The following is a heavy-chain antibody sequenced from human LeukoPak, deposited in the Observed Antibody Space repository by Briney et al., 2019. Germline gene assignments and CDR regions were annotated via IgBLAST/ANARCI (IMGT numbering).Heavy chain of an antibody. CDR1: GGSISSGGYY. CDR2: IYHSGST. Sequence: PSETLALTCTVSGGSISSGGYYWSWIRQPPGKGLEWIGYIYHSGSTYYNPSLKSRVTISVDRSKNQFSLKLTSVTAADTAVYYCARQGAAGTPFAPFDYWGQGTLVTVSS. CDR3: ARQGAAGTPFAPFDY. J-gene: IGHJ4*02. V-gene: IGHV4-30-2*01. D-gene: IGHD6-13*01.